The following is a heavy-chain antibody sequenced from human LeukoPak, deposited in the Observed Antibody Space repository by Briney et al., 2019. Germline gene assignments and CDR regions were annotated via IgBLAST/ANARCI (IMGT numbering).Heavy chain of an antibody. J-gene: IGHJ4*02. CDR2: ISSSSSVI. Sequence: GGSLRLSCAASGFTFSSYSMNWVHQAPGKGLEWVSYISSSSSVIYYADSVKGRFTISRDNAKNSLYLQMISLRAEDTAVYYCARGSLTALMVYGYWGQGTLVTVSS. D-gene: IGHD2-8*01. V-gene: IGHV3-48*01. CDR3: ARGSLTALMVYGY. CDR1: GFTFSSYS.